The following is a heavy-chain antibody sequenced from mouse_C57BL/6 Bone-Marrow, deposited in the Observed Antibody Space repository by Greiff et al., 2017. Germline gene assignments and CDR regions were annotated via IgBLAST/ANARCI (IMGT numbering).Heavy chain of an antibody. CDR1: GYTFTSYW. J-gene: IGHJ1*03. D-gene: IGHD2-4*01. CDR2: IDPSDSYT. CDR3: ARLRGDWYFDV. Sequence: VQLQQPGAELVKPGASVKLSCKASGYTFTSYWMQWVKQRPGQGLEWIGEIDPSDSYTNYNQKFKGKATLTVDTSSSTAYMQLSSLTSEDSAVYYCARLRGDWYFDVWGTGTTVTVSS. V-gene: IGHV1-50*01.